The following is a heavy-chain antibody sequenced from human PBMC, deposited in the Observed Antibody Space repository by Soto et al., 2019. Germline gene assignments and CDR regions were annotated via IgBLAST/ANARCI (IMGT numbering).Heavy chain of an antibody. J-gene: IGHJ4*02. V-gene: IGHV4-34*01. D-gene: IGHD6-13*01. CDR1: GGSFSGYY. CDR2: INHSGST. CDR3: ARGRNSSSWYADY. Sequence: QVQLQQWGAGLLKPSETLSLTCAVYGGSFSGYYWSWIRQPPGKGLEWIGEINHSGSTNYNPSLKSRVTISVDTSKNQFSLKLSSATAADTAVYYCARGRNSSSWYADYWGQGTLVTVSS.